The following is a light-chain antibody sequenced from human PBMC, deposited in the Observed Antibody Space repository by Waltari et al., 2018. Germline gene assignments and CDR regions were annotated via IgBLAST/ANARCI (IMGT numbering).Light chain of an antibody. Sequence: SYELTQPASVSVSPGQIASITCSGYKLGDKYVSWYQQRPGQSPMLVMYQDNHRPSGIPEGISGSNSGNTATLPSSGTQPMDEGDYYCQARDSSSVVFGGGTKLTVL. CDR2: QDN. CDR3: QARDSSSVV. J-gene: IGLJ3*02. V-gene: IGLV3-1*01. CDR1: KLGDKY.